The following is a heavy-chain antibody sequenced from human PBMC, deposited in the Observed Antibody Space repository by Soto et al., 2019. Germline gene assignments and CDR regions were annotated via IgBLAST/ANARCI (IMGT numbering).Heavy chain of an antibody. V-gene: IGHV3-49*03. D-gene: IGHD3-3*01. CDR2: IRSKAYGGTT. CDR1: GFTFGDYA. J-gene: IGHJ5*02. CDR3: TSLAFGVVITPA. Sequence: EVQLVESGGGLVQPGRSLRLSCTASGFTFGDYAMSWFRQAPGKGLEWVGFIRSKAYGGTTEYAASVKGRFTISRDDSKSIAYLQMNSLKTEDTAVYYCTSLAFGVVITPAWGQGTLVTVSS.